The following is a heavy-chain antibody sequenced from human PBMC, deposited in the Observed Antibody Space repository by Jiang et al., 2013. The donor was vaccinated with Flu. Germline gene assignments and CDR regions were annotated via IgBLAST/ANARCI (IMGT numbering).Heavy chain of an antibody. CDR2: IYYSGST. V-gene: IGHV4-59*11. CDR1: GGSISSHY. CDR3: ARVTAFLEWSPSRYYYMDV. J-gene: IGHJ6*03. D-gene: IGHD3-3*01. Sequence: GPGLVKPSETLSLTCTVSGGSISSHYWSWIRQPPGKGLEWIGYIYYSGSTNYNPSLKSRVTISVDTSKNQFSLKLSSVTAADTAVYYCARVTAFLEWSPSRYYYMDVWGKGTTVTVSS.